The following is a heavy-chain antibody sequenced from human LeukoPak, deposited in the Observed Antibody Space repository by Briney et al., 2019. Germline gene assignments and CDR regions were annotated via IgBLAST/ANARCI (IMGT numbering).Heavy chain of an antibody. J-gene: IGHJ4*02. Sequence: GGSLRLSCGASGFIFSDFEMNWVRQAPGKGLEWVAYISSSGSTIYYADSLRGRFTISGDNSKNTVYLEMNSLRAEDTAVYYCAKDLTYDTTGFDYWGQGTLVTVSS. CDR2: ISSSGSTI. D-gene: IGHD3-22*01. CDR3: AKDLTYDTTGFDY. CDR1: GFIFSDFE. V-gene: IGHV3-48*03.